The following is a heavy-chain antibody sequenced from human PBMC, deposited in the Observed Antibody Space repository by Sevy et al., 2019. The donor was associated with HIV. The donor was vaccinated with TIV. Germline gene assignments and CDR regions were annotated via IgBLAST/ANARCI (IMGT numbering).Heavy chain of an antibody. CDR2: IYYSGST. J-gene: IGHJ3*02. Sequence: SETLSLTCTVSGGSISSYYWSWIRQPPGKGLEWIGYIYYSGSTNYTPSLKSRVTISVDTSKNQFSLKLSSVTAADTAVYYCARGEDTVRGVIITNDAFDIWGQGTMVTVSS. CDR1: GGSISSYY. D-gene: IGHD3-10*02. V-gene: IGHV4-59*01. CDR3: ARGEDTVRGVIITNDAFDI.